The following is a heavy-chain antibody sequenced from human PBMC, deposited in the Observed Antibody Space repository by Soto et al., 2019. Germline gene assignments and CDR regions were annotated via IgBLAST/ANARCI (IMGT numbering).Heavy chain of an antibody. CDR3: AREGSGSPSDAFDI. V-gene: IGHV3-30-3*01. D-gene: IGHD1-26*01. CDR2: ISYDGSNK. Sequence: GGSLRLSCAASGFTFSSYAMHWVRQAPGKGLEWVAVISYDGSNKYYADSVKGRFTISRDNSKNTLYLQMNSLRAEDTAVYYCAREGSGSPSDAFDIWGQGTMVTVSS. CDR1: GFTFSSYA. J-gene: IGHJ3*02.